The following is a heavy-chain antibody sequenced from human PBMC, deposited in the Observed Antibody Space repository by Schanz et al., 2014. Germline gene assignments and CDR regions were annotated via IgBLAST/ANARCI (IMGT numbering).Heavy chain of an antibody. D-gene: IGHD4-17*01. Sequence: QVQLQESGPGLVKPSQTLSLTCSVSGGSISSGSYFWSWIRQPPGKGLEWIGYIYYSGSSDYNPSLKSRVTISVDTSKNQFSLNLSSATAADTAVYYCARDRGHGDLPGDIWGQGTMVTVSS. CDR3: ARDRGHGDLPGDI. CDR2: IYYSGSS. CDR1: GGSISSGSYF. V-gene: IGHV4-61*01. J-gene: IGHJ3*02.